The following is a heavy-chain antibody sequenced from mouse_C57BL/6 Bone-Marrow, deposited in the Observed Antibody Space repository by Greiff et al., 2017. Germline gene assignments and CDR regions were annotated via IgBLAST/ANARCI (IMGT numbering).Heavy chain of an antibody. D-gene: IGHD1-1*01. J-gene: IGHJ2*01. V-gene: IGHV5-9*01. CDR2: ISGGGGNT. CDR1: GFTFSSYT. Sequence: EVKLVESGGGLVKPGGSLKLSCAASGFTFSSYTMSWVRQTPEKRLEWVATISGGGGNTYYPDSVKGRFTISRDNAKNTLYLQMSSLRSEDTALYYCARYGSSYNFDYWGQGTTLTVSS. CDR3: ARYGSSYNFDY.